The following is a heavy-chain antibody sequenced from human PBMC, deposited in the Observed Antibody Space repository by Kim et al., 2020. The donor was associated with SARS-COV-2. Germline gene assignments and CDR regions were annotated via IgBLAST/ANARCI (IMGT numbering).Heavy chain of an antibody. V-gene: IGHV3-9*01. D-gene: IGHD4-17*01. CDR2: ISWNSGSI. CDR3: AKDALMTTVTTRDYYYYGMDV. J-gene: IGHJ6*02. Sequence: GGSLRLSCAASGFTFDDYAMHWVRQAPGKGLEWVSGISWNSGSIGYADSVKGRFTISRDNAKNALYLQMNSLRAEDTALYYCAKDALMTTVTTRDYYYYGMDVWGQGTTVTVSS. CDR1: GFTFDDYA.